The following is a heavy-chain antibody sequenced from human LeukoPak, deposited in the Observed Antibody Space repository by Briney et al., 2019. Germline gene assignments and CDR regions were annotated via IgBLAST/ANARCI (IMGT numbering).Heavy chain of an antibody. V-gene: IGHV4-4*02. CDR2: IYHGGST. CDR1: GASISRSIW. Sequence: SGTLSLTCAVSGASISRSIWWSWVRQPPGKGLEWIGEIYHGGSTNYNPSLRSRVTISVDTSKNQFSLNLNSVTAVDTAVYYCARGEEYGSGTVHFDYWGQGTLVTVSS. CDR3: ARGEEYGSGTVHFDY. D-gene: IGHD3-10*01. J-gene: IGHJ4*02.